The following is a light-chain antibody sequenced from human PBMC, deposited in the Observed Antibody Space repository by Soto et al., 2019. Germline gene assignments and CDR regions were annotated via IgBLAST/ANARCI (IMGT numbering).Light chain of an antibody. V-gene: IGLV2-23*01. Sequence: QSALTQPVSVSGSPGQSITISCTGTSSDVGSYKFVSWYQQHPGKAPKLMIYEGSKRPSGVSSRFSGSKSGNTASLTISGLQAEDEGDYHCCSYAGSSTLVFGGGTKLTVL. J-gene: IGLJ3*02. CDR3: CSYAGSSTLV. CDR1: SSDVGSYKF. CDR2: EGS.